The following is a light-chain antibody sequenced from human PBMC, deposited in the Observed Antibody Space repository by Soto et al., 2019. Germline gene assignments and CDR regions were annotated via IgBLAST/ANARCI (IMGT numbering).Light chain of an antibody. V-gene: IGLV1-40*01. CDR1: SSNIGAGYD. Sequence: QSVLTQPPSVSGAPGQRVTISCTGSSSNIGAGYDVHWYQQLPGTAPKLLIYGNSNRPSGVPDRFSGSKSGTSASLAITGLQAEDEADYHCQSYDSSLSGSVFGGGTSSPS. CDR3: QSYDSSLSGSV. CDR2: GNS. J-gene: IGLJ3*02.